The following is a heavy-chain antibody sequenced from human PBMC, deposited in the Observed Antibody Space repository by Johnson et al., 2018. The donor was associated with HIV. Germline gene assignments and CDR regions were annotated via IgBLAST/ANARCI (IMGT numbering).Heavy chain of an antibody. D-gene: IGHD3-16*02. CDR2: IRYDGSNK. J-gene: IGHJ3*02. V-gene: IGHV3-30*02. Sequence: QVQLVESGGGVVQPGGSLRLSCAASGFTFSSYGMHWVRQAPGKGLEWVAFIRYDGSNKYYADSVKGRFTISRDNSKNTRYLQMNSLRAEDTAVYYCARDNNRSSAFDIWGQGTMVTVSS. CDR3: ARDNNRSSAFDI. CDR1: GFTFSSYG.